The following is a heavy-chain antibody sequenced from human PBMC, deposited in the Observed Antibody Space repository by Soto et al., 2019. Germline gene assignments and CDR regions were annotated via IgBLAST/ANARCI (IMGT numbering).Heavy chain of an antibody. CDR2: IYYSGHT. CDR3: ARAGDAYYYDF. Sequence: VQLQESGPGLVKPSETLSLTCTVVGESVSSFYWSWIRQPPGKGLEWIGYIYYSGHTNYNPSLKSRVTMSVDSSSNQFSLRLSSLTPADTAVFYCARAGDAYYYDFWGQGILLTVSS. CDR1: GESVSSFY. J-gene: IGHJ4*02. D-gene: IGHD5-12*01. V-gene: IGHV4-59*02.